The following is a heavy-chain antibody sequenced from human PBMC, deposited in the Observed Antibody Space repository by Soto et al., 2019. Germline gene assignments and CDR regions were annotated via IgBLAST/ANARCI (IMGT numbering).Heavy chain of an antibody. CDR2: ISGDGGST. V-gene: IGHV3-43*02. CDR1: GFTLDDYA. Sequence: GGSLRLSCAASGFTLDDYAMHWVRQAPGKGLEWVSLISGDGGSTYYADSVKGRFTISRDNSKNSLYLQMNSLRTEDTALYYCAKVLDLYYYYYGMDVWGQGTTVTVPS. CDR3: AKVLDLYYYYYGMDV. J-gene: IGHJ6*02.